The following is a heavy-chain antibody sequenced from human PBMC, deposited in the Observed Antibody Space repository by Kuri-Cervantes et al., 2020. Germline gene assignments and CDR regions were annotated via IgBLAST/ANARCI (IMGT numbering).Heavy chain of an antibody. D-gene: IGHD3-16*01. CDR2: INHSGST. V-gene: IGHV4-34*01. CDR3: ARHVSPYGRYYFDF. Sequence: SETLSLTCAVYGGSFSGYYWSWIRQPPGKGLEWIGEINHSGSTNYNPSLKSRVTISVDTSKNQFSLKLSSVTAADTAMYYCARHVSPYGRYYFDFWGQGTLVTVSS. CDR1: GGSFSGYY. J-gene: IGHJ4*02.